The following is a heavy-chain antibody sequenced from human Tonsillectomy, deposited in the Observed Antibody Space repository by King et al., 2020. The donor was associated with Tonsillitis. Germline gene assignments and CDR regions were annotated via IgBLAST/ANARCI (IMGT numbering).Heavy chain of an antibody. CDR2: ISGSGDST. CDR3: AKDIGDIVQNYFDF. J-gene: IGHJ4*02. V-gene: IGHV3-23*04. Sequence: DVQLVESGGGLVQPGGSLRLSCAASGFTFSSYAMSWVCQAPGKGLEWVSGISGSGDSTYYADSVKGRFTISRDNSKNTLDLQMNSLRAEDTAVYYCAKDIGDIVQNYFDFWGQGTLVTVSS. CDR1: GFTFSSYA. D-gene: IGHD5-12*01.